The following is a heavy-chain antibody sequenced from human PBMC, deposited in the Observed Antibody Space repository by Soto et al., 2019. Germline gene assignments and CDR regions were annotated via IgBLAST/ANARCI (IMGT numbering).Heavy chain of an antibody. CDR2: ISASSRTL. CDR3: AKDLTGSGGYSAAFDY. D-gene: IGHD3-10*01. J-gene: IGHJ4*02. Sequence: GGSLRLSCGASGFTFSSYSMNWVRQAPGKGLEWISRISASSRTLFYADSVKGRFTISRDNSKNTLYLQMNSLRVEDTAVYYCAKDLTGSGGYSAAFDYWGQGTLVTVSS. CDR1: GFTFSSYS. V-gene: IGHV3-48*01.